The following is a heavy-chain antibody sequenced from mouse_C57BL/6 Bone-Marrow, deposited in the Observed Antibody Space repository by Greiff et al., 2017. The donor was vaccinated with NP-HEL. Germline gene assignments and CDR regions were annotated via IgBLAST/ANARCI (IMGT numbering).Heavy chain of an antibody. Sequence: EVKLAESGGGLVQPKGSLKLSCAASGFSFNTYAMNWVRQAPGKGLEWVARIRSKSNNYATYYADSVKDRFTISRDDSESMLYLQMNNEKTEDTAMYYCVTAQATLFDCWGKGTTLTVSS. J-gene: IGHJ2*01. D-gene: IGHD3-2*02. CDR3: VTAQATLFDC. V-gene: IGHV10-1*01. CDR2: IRSKSNNYAT. CDR1: GFSFNTYA.